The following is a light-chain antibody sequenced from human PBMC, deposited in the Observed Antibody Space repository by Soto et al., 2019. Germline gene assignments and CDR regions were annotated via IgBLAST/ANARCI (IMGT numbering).Light chain of an antibody. Sequence: DIQMTQSPSSLSASVGDRVTITCRASQGIGNDLGWYQQKPGKAPKRLIYNAYNLQSGVPSRFSGSGSGTEFTLTISSLQSEDFATYCCLQHNTYPYTFGQGTKVDIK. CDR3: LQHNTYPYT. CDR1: QGIGND. V-gene: IGKV1-17*01. CDR2: NAY. J-gene: IGKJ2*01.